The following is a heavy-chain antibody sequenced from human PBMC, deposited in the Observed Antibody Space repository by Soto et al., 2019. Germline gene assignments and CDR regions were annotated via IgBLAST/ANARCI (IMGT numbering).Heavy chain of an antibody. Sequence: EVQLLESGGGLVQPGGSLRLSCAASGFTFTSYAMIWVRQAPGKGLEWVSAISGSGGSTYYADSVKGRFTISRDNSKNTVYLQMNSLRAEDPAVYYCARVQCTGGSCFSSYYYYYGMDVWGQGTTVTVSS. J-gene: IGHJ6*02. CDR2: ISGSGGST. D-gene: IGHD2-15*01. V-gene: IGHV3-23*01. CDR1: GFTFTSYA. CDR3: ARVQCTGGSCFSSYYYYYGMDV.